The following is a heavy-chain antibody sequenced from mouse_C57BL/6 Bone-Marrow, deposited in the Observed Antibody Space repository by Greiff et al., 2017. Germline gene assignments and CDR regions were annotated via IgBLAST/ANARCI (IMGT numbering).Heavy chain of an antibody. CDR2: IHPNSGST. J-gene: IGHJ2*01. Sequence: QVQLQQPGAELVKPGASVKLSCKASGYTFTSYWMHWVKQRPGQGLEWIGMIHPNSGSTNYNEKFKSKGTLTVDKSSSTAYMQLSSLSSEDSAVYYCARGRDAKFDYWGQGTALTVSS. CDR3: ARGRDAKFDY. V-gene: IGHV1-64*01. CDR1: GYTFTSYW. D-gene: IGHD3-3*01.